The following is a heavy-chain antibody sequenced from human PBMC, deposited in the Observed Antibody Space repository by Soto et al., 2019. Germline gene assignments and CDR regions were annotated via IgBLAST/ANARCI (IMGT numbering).Heavy chain of an antibody. Sequence: EVQLVESGGGLVKPGGSLRLSCAASGFTFSSYSMNWVHQAPGKGLEWVSSISSSSSYIYYADSVKGRLTISRDNAKNSLYLQMNSLRAEDTAVYYCARDSYYDFWSGPYRYGMDVWGQGTTVTVSS. J-gene: IGHJ6*02. CDR1: GFTFSSYS. CDR2: ISSSSSYI. D-gene: IGHD3-3*01. CDR3: ARDSYYDFWSGPYRYGMDV. V-gene: IGHV3-21*01.